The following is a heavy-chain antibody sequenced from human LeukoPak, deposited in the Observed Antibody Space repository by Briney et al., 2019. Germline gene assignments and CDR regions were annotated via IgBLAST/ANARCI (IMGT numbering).Heavy chain of an antibody. CDR2: IYSGGST. D-gene: IGHD3-16*01. Sequence: PGGSLRLSCAASGFTVSSNYMSWVRQAPGKGLEWVSVIYSGGSTYYADSVKGRFTISRDNSKDTVYLQMNSLRAEDTVVYYCARDGIGGVPPAHWGQGTLVTVSS. J-gene: IGHJ4*02. CDR1: GFTVSSNY. CDR3: ARDGIGGVPPAH. V-gene: IGHV3-53*01.